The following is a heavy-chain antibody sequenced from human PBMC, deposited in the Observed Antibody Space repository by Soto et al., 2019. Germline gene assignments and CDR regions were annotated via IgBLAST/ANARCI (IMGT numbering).Heavy chain of an antibody. CDR2: ISYDGSNK. V-gene: IGHV3-30-3*01. CDR1: GFTFSSYA. Sequence: GGSLRLSCAASGFTFSSYAMHWVRPAPGKGLEWVAVISYDGSNKYYADSVKGRFTISRDNSKNTLYLQMNSLRAEDTTVYYCARPRVVPGDNWNYVWPHNWFDPWGQGTLVTVSS. CDR3: ARPRVVPGDNWNYVWPHNWFDP. D-gene: IGHD1-7*01. J-gene: IGHJ5*02.